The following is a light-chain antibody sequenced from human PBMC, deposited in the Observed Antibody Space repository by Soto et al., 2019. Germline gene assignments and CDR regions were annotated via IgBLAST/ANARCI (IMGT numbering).Light chain of an antibody. CDR2: GAS. V-gene: IGKV3-15*01. J-gene: IGKJ1*01. Sequence: EIVMTQSPATLSVSPGERATLSCRASQSVSSNLAWYHQKPGQAPRLLIYGASTRATGIPARFSGSGSGTEFTLTISSLQSEDFAVYCCQQYNNWPWTFGQGTKVEIK. CDR1: QSVSSN. CDR3: QQYNNWPWT.